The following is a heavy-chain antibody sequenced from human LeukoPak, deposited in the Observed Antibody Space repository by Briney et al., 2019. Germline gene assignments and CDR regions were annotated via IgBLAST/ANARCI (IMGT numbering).Heavy chain of an antibody. D-gene: IGHD3-10*01. V-gene: IGHV3-7*01. Sequence: GGSLRLSCAASGFTFRSYWMNWARQAPGKGLEWVAIINQDGSEKYYVDSVKGRFTISRDNAKNSLYLQMNSLRVEDTAVYYCARAISMVWGLIYYGMDAWGQGTTVTVSS. CDR1: GFTFRSYW. CDR3: ARAISMVWGLIYYGMDA. CDR2: INQDGSEK. J-gene: IGHJ6*02.